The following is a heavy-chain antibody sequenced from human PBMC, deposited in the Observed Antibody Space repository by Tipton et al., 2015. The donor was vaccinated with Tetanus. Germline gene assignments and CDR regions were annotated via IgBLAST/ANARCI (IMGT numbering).Heavy chain of an antibody. Sequence: TLSLTCSVSGGSISSYFWSWIRQSPGQGLEWIGLIYYSGSTSYNPSLKSRVTISVDTSKNQLSLKLASVTAADTAVYFCARANFDFSKKGPFDSWGQGILVIVSA. CDR2: IYYSGST. CDR3: ARANFDFSKKGPFDS. D-gene: IGHD3-3*01. CDR1: GGSISSYF. J-gene: IGHJ4*02. V-gene: IGHV4-59*01.